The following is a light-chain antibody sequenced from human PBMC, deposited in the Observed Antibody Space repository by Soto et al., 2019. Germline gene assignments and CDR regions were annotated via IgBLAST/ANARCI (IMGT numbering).Light chain of an antibody. CDR2: EVS. CDR3: SSYTSSSTPWV. Sequence: QSPLTQPASVSGSPGQSITISCTGTSSDVGGYNYVSWYQQHPGKAPKLMIYEVSNRPSGVSNRFSGSKSGNTASLTISGLQAEGEADYYCSSYTSSSTPWVFGGGTKLTVL. V-gene: IGLV2-14*01. CDR1: SSDVGGYNY. J-gene: IGLJ3*02.